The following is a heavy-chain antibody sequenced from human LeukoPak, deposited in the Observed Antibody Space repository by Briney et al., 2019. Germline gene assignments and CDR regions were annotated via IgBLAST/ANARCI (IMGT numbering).Heavy chain of an antibody. J-gene: IGHJ4*02. D-gene: IGHD7-27*01. CDR3: ARTFQNWGSPFDY. V-gene: IGHV4-34*01. CDR1: GGSFSGYY. CDR2: INHSGST. Sequence: SETLSLTCAVYGGSFSGYYWSWVRQPPGKGLEWIGEINHSGSTNYNPSLKSRVTISVDTSKNQFSLKLSSVTAADTAVYYCARTFQNWGSPFDYWGQGTLVTVSS.